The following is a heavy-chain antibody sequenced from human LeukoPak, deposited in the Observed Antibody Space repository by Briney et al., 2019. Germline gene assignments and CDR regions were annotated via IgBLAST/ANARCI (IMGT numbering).Heavy chain of an antibody. CDR1: GFTFSSYS. Sequence: QPGGSLRLSCAASGFTFSSYSMNWVRQAPGKGLEWVSYISSSSSTIYYADSVKGRFTISRDNAKNSLYLQMNGLRAEDTAAYYCARGATDTTRWFDPWGQGTLVTVSS. V-gene: IGHV3-48*04. CDR2: ISSSSSTI. J-gene: IGHJ5*02. CDR3: ARGATDTTRWFDP. D-gene: IGHD1-7*01.